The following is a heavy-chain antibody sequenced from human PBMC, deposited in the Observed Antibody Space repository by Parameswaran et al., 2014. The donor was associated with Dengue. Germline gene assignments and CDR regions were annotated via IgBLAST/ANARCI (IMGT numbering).Heavy chain of an antibody. D-gene: IGHD3-9*01. CDR3: ARDALRGFERSLSYYMDV. J-gene: IGHJ6*03. CDR2: INYNSDII. V-gene: IGHV3-9*01. Sequence: WIRQPPGKGLEWLSNINYNSDIIAYADSVKSRFTISRDNARQTLYLQMNGLRPEDTALYYCARDALRGFERSLSYYMDVWGQGTTVTVSS.